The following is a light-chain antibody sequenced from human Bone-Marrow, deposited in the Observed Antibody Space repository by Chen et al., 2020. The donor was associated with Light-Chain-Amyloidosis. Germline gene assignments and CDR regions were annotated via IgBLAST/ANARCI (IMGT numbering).Light chain of an antibody. J-gene: IGLJ3*02. CDR2: DDS. CDR1: NIGSTS. V-gene: IGLV3-21*02. CDR3: QVWDRSSDRPV. Sequence: SYVLTQPSSVSVAPGQTATTACGGNNIGSTSVLSYQQTPGQAPLLVVYDDSDRPSGIPERLSGSNSGNTATLTISRVEAGDEADYYCQVWDRSSDRPVFGGGTKLTVL.